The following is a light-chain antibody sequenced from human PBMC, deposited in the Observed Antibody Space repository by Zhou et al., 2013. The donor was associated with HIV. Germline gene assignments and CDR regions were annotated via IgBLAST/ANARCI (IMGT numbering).Light chain of an antibody. V-gene: IGKV1-16*02. CDR2: AAS. CDR3: QQSYSSLFT. CDR1: QDVRNY. Sequence: DIQMTQSPSSLSASVGDRVTITCRASQDVRNYLAWFQQKPGKAPKSLIYAASNLQSGVPSKFSGSGSGTDFSLTISSLHPEDFATYFCQQSYSSLFTFGQGTKLEMK. J-gene: IGKJ2*01.